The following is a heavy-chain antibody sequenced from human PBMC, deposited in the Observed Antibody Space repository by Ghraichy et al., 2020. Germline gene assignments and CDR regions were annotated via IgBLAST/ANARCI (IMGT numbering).Heavy chain of an antibody. D-gene: IGHD2-2*01. J-gene: IGHJ6*02. CDR1: GFTFSSYA. CDR3: AKEVGVVPAATTYYYYYGMDV. V-gene: IGHV3-23*01. CDR2: ISGSGGST. Sequence: LSLTCAASGFTFSSYAMSWVRQAPGKGLEWVSAISGSGGSTYYADSVKGRFTISRDNSKNTLYLQMNSLRAEDTAVYYCAKEVGVVPAATTYYYYYGMDVWGQGTTVTVSS.